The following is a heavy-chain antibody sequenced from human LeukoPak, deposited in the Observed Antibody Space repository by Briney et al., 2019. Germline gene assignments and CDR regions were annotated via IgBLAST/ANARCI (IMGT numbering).Heavy chain of an antibody. V-gene: IGHV4-34*01. Sequence: SETLSLTCAVYGGSFSGYYWSWIRQPPGKGLEWIGEINHSGSTNYNPSLKSRVTISVDTSKNQFSLKLSSVTAADTAVYYCARGSRGSYRFFDYWGQGTLVTVSS. CDR1: GGSFSGYY. CDR2: INHSGST. CDR3: ARGSRGSYRFFDY. J-gene: IGHJ4*02. D-gene: IGHD1-26*01.